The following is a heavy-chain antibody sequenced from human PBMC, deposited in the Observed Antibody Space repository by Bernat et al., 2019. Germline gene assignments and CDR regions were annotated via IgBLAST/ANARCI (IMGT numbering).Heavy chain of an antibody. V-gene: IGHV4-4*02. Sequence: QVQLQESGPGLVKPSGTLSLTCAVSGGSISSSNWWSWVRQPPGKGLEWIGEIYHSGSTNYNPSLKSRVTISVDKSKNQFSLKLSSVTAADTAMYYCARRLPVSGSSMGGTDFDYWGQGTLVTVSS. D-gene: IGHD3-10*01. CDR3: ARRLPVSGSSMGGTDFDY. CDR1: GGSISSSNW. CDR2: IYHSGST. J-gene: IGHJ4*02.